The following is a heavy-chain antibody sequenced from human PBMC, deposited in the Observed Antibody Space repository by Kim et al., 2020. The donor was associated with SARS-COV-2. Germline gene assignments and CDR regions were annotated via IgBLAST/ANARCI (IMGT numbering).Heavy chain of an antibody. D-gene: IGHD2-15*01. J-gene: IGHJ4*02. CDR3: ARTITGGDIVVVVAALPDY. V-gene: IGHV3-30*01. Sequence: GRFTISRDNSKNTLYLQMNSLRAEDTAVYYCARTITGGDIVVVVAALPDYWGQGTLVTVSS.